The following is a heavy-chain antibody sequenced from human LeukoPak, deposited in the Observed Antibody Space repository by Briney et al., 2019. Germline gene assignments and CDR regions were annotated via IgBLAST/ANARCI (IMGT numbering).Heavy chain of an antibody. CDR3: ARDLPGQLEWSRWIFGAFDI. CDR2: IYTSGST. Sequence: PSQTLSLTCTVSGGSISSGSYYWSWIRQPAGKGLEWIGRIYTSGSTNYNPSLKSRVTISVDTSKNQFSLKLSSVTAADTAVYYCARDLPGQLEWSRWIFGAFDIWGQGTMVTVSS. D-gene: IGHD3-3*01. CDR1: GGSISSGSYY. J-gene: IGHJ3*02. V-gene: IGHV4-61*02.